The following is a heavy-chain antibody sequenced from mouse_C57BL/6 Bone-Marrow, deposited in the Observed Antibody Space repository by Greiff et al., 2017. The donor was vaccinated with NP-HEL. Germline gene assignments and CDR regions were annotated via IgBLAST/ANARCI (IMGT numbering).Heavy chain of an antibody. J-gene: IGHJ4*01. CDR3: VRLYDSPAMDY. V-gene: IGHV10-1*01. CDR2: IRSKSNNYAT. CDR1: GFSFNTYA. D-gene: IGHD2-3*01. Sequence: EVQLVESGGGLVQPKGSLKLSCAASGFSFNTYAMNWVRQAPGKGLEWVARIRSKSNNYATYYADSMKDRFTISRDDSESMLYLQMNNLKTEDTAMYYCVRLYDSPAMDYWGQGTSVTVSS.